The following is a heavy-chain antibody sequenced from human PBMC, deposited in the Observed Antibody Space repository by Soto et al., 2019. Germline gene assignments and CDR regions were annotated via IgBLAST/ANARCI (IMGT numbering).Heavy chain of an antibody. CDR1: GFTSSSFV. D-gene: IGHD3-10*01. J-gene: IGHJ3*02. Sequence: QVQLVESGGGVVQPGRSLRLSCAASGFTSSSFVIHWVRQAPGKGLEWLAVISSDGNNQYYADSVKGRFTISRDNSKNTLYLQVNSPRAEDTAVYFCAKERGVLDAFDIWGQGTMVTVSS. CDR2: ISSDGNNQ. CDR3: AKERGVLDAFDI. V-gene: IGHV3-30*18.